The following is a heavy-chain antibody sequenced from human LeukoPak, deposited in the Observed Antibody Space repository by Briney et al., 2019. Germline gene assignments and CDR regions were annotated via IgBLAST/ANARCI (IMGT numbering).Heavy chain of an antibody. J-gene: IGHJ4*02. CDR2: IYSGGTT. D-gene: IGHD6-19*01. Sequence: QPGGSLRLSCAVSGFTVSSNYMSWVRQAPGKGLEWVSTIYSGGTTYYADSVKGRFTIFNDNSKNTVYLQMNSLRGEDTAVYYCARDRGGDTSAWYGLDCWGQGTLVTVSS. CDR3: ARDRGGDTSAWYGLDC. V-gene: IGHV3-66*01. CDR1: GFTVSSNY.